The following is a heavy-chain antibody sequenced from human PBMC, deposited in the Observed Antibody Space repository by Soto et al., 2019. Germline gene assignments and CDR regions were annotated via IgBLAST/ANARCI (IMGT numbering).Heavy chain of an antibody. CDR1: GGTFTSYA. V-gene: IGHV1-69*06. Sequence: ASVKVSCKASGGTFTSYAISWVRQAPGQGPEWMGGIIPISGTANNAQKFQGRVTITADKSTTTAYMELSSLRSEDTAVYYCAREHVGMYYDFVSTYGMDVWGQGTTVTVSS. CDR3: AREHVGMYYDFVSTYGMDV. CDR2: IIPISGTA. J-gene: IGHJ6*02. D-gene: IGHD3-3*01.